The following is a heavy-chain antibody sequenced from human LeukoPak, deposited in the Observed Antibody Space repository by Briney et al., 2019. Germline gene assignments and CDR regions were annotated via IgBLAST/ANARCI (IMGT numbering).Heavy chain of an antibody. CDR1: GGSFSGYY. V-gene: IGHV4-34*01. Sequence: PSETLSLTCAVYGGSFSGYYWSWIRQPPGKGLEWIGEINHSGSTNYNPSLKSRVTISVDTSKNQFSLKLSSVTAADTAVYYCARRRPRGVHYYDSGTNYYYYMDVWGKGTTVTISS. CDR3: ARRRPRGVHYYDSGTNYYYYMDV. CDR2: INHSGST. J-gene: IGHJ6*03. D-gene: IGHD3-10*01.